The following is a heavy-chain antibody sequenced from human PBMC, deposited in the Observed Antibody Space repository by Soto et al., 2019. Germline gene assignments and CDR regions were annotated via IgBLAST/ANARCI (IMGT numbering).Heavy chain of an antibody. D-gene: IGHD5-18*01. Sequence: PGGSLRLSCAASGFTFSSYAMHWVRQAPGKGLEWVAVISYDGSNKDYADSVKGRFTISRDNSKNTLYLQMNSLRAEDTAVYYCARDGPTAMGDYWGQGTLVTVSS. CDR1: GFTFSSYA. V-gene: IGHV3-30-3*01. CDR3: ARDGPTAMGDY. J-gene: IGHJ4*02. CDR2: ISYDGSNK.